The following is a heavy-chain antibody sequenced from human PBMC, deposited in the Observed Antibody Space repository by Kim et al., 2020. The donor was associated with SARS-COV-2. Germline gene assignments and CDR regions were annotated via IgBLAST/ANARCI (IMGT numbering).Heavy chain of an antibody. J-gene: IGHJ4*02. D-gene: IGHD3-10*01. Sequence: SETLSLTCTVSGGSISSYYWSWIRQPPGKGLEWIGYIYYSGSTNYNPSLKSRVTISVDTSKNQFSLKLSSVTAADTAVYYCARGRSELWFGELSLGYWGQGTLVTVSS. CDR2: IYYSGST. CDR3: ARGRSELWFGELSLGY. V-gene: IGHV4-59*13. CDR1: GGSISSYY.